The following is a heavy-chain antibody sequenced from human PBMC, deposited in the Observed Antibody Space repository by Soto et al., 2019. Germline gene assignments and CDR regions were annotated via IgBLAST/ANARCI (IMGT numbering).Heavy chain of an antibody. Sequence: QVQLVQSGAEVKKPGASVKVSCKAAGYTLTTYGVSWVRQAPGQGLEWVGWISAYNDHTNYAQKFQGRDTMTTDTSTSTAYMELRSLRSDDTAVYYCARGTYFDYWGQGTLVTVSS. J-gene: IGHJ4*02. V-gene: IGHV1-18*01. CDR1: GYTLTTYG. CDR3: ARGTYFDY. CDR2: ISAYNDHT. D-gene: IGHD1-1*01.